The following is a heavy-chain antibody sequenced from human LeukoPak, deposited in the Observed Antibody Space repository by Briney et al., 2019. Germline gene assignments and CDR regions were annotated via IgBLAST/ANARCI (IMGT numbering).Heavy chain of an antibody. CDR2: IYYSGST. Sequence: SETLSLTRTASGGSISSYYWSWIRQPPGKGLEWIGYIYYSGSTNYNPSLKSRVTISVDTSKNQFSLKLSSVTAADTAVYYCARVHHYYYYYMDVWGKGTTVTVSS. J-gene: IGHJ6*03. CDR1: GGSISSYY. V-gene: IGHV4-59*01. CDR3: ARVHHYYYYYMDV.